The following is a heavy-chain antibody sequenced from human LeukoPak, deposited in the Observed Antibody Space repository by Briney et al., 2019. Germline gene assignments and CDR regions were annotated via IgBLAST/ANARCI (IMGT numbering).Heavy chain of an antibody. V-gene: IGHV3-23*01. CDR1: GFTLSSYE. J-gene: IGHJ4*02. CDR2: IGYGGADS. Sequence: GGSLRLSCTVSGFTLSSYEMTWFRQAPGKGLEWVSSIGYGGADSHYADSVKGRFTISRDNSKNTLYLQMNSLRAEDTAVYYCARGVGYSYGLYYYWGQGTLVTVSS. CDR3: ARGVGYSYGLYYY. D-gene: IGHD5-18*01.